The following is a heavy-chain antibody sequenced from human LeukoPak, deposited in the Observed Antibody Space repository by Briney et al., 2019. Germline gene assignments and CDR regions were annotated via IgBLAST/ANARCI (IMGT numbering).Heavy chain of an antibody. CDR3: ARVSIIAVAGTGAYYYYYYMDV. J-gene: IGHJ6*03. CDR2: IKEDGSEK. D-gene: IGHD6-19*01. V-gene: IGHV3-7*01. Sequence: QTGGSLRLSCAASGFTFSIYWMSWLRQAPGKGLEWVATIKEDGSEKNYVDSVKGRFTISRDNAKNSLYLQMNSLRAEDTAVYYCARVSIIAVAGTGAYYYYYYMDVWGKGTTVTVSS. CDR1: GFTFSIYW.